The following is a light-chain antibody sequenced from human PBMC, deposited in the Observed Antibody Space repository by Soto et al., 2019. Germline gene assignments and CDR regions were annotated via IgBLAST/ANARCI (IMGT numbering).Light chain of an antibody. CDR1: QSVSSSY. CDR3: QDYGSSRT. V-gene: IGKV3-20*01. J-gene: IGKJ1*01. CDR2: GAS. Sequence: EIVLTQSPGTLSLSPGDRATLSCRASQSVSSSYLAWYQQKPGQAPRLLIYGASSRATGIPDRFSGSGSGTDFTLTISRLEPEDFAVYYCQDYGSSRTFGQGTKVDIK.